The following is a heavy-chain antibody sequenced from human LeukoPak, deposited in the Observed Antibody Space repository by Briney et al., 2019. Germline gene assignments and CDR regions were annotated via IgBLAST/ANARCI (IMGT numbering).Heavy chain of an antibody. Sequence: GGSLRLSCAASGFTCRSYTMNWVRQAPGKGLEWVSSISSSSSSIYYADSVKGRFTISRDNAKKSLYLQMNSLRAEDAAMYYCARGFCTSTSCYGSYWGQGTLVTVSS. CDR1: GFTCRSYT. D-gene: IGHD2-2*01. CDR3: ARGFCTSTSCYGSY. CDR2: ISSSSSSI. V-gene: IGHV3-21*01. J-gene: IGHJ4*02.